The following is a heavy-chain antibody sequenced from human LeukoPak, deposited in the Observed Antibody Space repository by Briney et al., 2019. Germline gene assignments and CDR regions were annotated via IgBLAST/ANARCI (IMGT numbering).Heavy chain of an antibody. J-gene: IGHJ4*02. CDR1: GFTFSSYG. CDR3: AKGPRYYGDYRPAPDY. Sequence: GGSLRLSCAASGFTFSSYGMHWVRQAPGKGLEWVAVISYDGSNKYYADSVKGRFTISRDNSKNTLCLQMNSLRAEDTAVYYCAKGPRYYGDYRPAPDYWGQGTLVTVSS. V-gene: IGHV3-30*18. CDR2: ISYDGSNK. D-gene: IGHD4-17*01.